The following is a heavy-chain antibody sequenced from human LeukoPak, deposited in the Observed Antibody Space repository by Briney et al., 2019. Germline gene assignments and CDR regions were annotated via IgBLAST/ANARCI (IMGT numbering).Heavy chain of an antibody. V-gene: IGHV1-69*04. Sequence: SVKVSCKASGGTFSSYAISWVRQAPGQGLEWMGRIIPIFGIANYAQKFQGRVTITADKSTSTAYMELSSLRSEDTAVYYCARGSIAAAAEHFDYWGQGTLVTVSS. CDR2: IIPIFGIA. D-gene: IGHD6-13*01. J-gene: IGHJ4*02. CDR3: ARGSIAAAAEHFDY. CDR1: GGTFSSYA.